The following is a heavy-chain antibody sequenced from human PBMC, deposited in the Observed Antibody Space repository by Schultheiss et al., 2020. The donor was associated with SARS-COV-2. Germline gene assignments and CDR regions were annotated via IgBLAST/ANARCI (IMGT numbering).Heavy chain of an antibody. D-gene: IGHD4-23*01. J-gene: IGHJ4*02. Sequence: GGSLRLSCAASGFTFSSYAMNWVRQAPGKGLEWVAYISGSGTAINYADSVKGRFTISRDNAKNSLYLQMNSLRGEDTAVYYCAKDYGGNAIHFDYWGQGTLVTVSS. V-gene: IGHV3-48*03. CDR3: AKDYGGNAIHFDY. CDR1: GFTFSSYA. CDR2: ISGSGTAI.